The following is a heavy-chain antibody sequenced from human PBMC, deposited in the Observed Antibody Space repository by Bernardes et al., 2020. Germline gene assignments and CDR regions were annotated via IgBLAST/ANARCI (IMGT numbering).Heavy chain of an antibody. CDR2: INPNSGGT. J-gene: IGHJ3*02. V-gene: IGHV1-2*04. CDR1: GYTFTGYY. D-gene: IGHD1-26*01. CDR3: ARDNSGQVGARDAFDI. Sequence: ASVKVSCKASGYTFTGYYMHWVRHAPGQGLEWMGWINPNSGGTNYAQKFQGWVTMTRDTSISTAYMELSRLRSDDTAVYYCARDNSGQVGARDAFDIWGQGTMVTVSS.